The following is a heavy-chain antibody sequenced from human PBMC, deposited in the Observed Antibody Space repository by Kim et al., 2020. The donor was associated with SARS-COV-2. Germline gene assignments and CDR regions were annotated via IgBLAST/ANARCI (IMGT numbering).Heavy chain of an antibody. CDR3: ARDRGVWTIAAAGGFDY. CDR1: GGSISSYY. D-gene: IGHD6-13*01. V-gene: IGHV4-4*07. CDR2: IYTSGST. Sequence: SETLSLTCTVSGGSISSYYWSWIRQPAGKGLEWIGRIYTSGSTNYNPSLKSRVTMSVDTSKNQFSLKLSSVTAADTAVYYCARDRGVWTIAAAGGFDYWGQGTLVTVSS. J-gene: IGHJ4*02.